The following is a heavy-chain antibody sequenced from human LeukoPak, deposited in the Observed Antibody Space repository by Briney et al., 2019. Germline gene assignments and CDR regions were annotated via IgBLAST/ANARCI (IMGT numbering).Heavy chain of an antibody. CDR2: ISWNGDNM. Sequence: PGGSLRLSCTASGFTFDDYAMHWVRQAPGQGLEWVSGISWNGDNMGYADSVTGRFTISRDNAKNSLYLQMNSLRAEDTALYYCARRAAATREDYFYYMDVWGKGTPVTVSS. J-gene: IGHJ6*03. CDR3: ARRAAATREDYFYYMDV. CDR1: GFTFDDYA. V-gene: IGHV3-9*01. D-gene: IGHD6-25*01.